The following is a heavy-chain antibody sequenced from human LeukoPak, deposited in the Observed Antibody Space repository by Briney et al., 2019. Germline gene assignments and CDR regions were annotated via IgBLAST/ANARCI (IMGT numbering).Heavy chain of an antibody. D-gene: IGHD2-2*02. V-gene: IGHV4-4*07. Sequence: PSETLSLTCTVSGGSISSYYWSWIRQPAGKGLEWIGRIYTSGSTNYNPSLKSRVTMSVDTSKNQFSLKLSSVTAADTAVYYCARDLDIVAVPAAIPDYYYYMDVWGKGTTVTVSS. CDR2: IYTSGST. CDR1: GGSISSYY. J-gene: IGHJ6*03. CDR3: ARDLDIVAVPAAIPDYYYYMDV.